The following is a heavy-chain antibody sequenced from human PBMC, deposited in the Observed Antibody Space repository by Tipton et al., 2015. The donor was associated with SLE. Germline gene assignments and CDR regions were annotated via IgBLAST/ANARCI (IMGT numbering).Heavy chain of an antibody. CDR3: AKVQWELQDYFDY. J-gene: IGHJ4*02. V-gene: IGHV3-74*01. CDR2: ISSDGTDI. Sequence: SLRLSCAASGFTFSHYYMHWVRQTPGKGLVWVSRISSDGTDITYADSVKGRFTVSRDNAKNALYLQMKSLRGEDTAVYYCAKVQWELQDYFDYWGQGTLVAVSS. D-gene: IGHD1-26*01. CDR1: GFTFSHYY.